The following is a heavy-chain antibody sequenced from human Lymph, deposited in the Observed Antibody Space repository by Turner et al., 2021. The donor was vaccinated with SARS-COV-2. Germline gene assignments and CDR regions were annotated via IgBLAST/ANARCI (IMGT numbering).Heavy chain of an antibody. CDR2: IYYRGST. Sequence: QVQLQESGPRLVKPLETLSLTCTVSGGSMNSNYWSWIRQPPGKRLEWIGYIYYRGSTNYNPSIESRVTISVDTSSNQFSQNLTSVTAADTAIYYCARETVNNWVDPWGQGTLVTVSS. CDR1: GGSMNSNY. D-gene: IGHD2-21*02. CDR3: ARETVNNWVDP. J-gene: IGHJ5*02. V-gene: IGHV4-59*01.